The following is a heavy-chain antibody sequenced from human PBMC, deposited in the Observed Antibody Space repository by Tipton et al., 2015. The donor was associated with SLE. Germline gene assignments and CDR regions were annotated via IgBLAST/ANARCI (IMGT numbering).Heavy chain of an antibody. Sequence: TLSLTCTVSGGSISSNFWSWIRQPPGKGLEWVGHMYYTGSTNYNPSLNSRATISVDTSKNQFSLKLSSVTAADTAVYYCARDTYYYGSGNYYTDVFDIWGQGAMAAVSS. CDR2: MYYTGST. D-gene: IGHD3-10*01. V-gene: IGHV4-59*01. J-gene: IGHJ3*02. CDR1: GGSISSNF. CDR3: ARDTYYYGSGNYYTDVFDI.